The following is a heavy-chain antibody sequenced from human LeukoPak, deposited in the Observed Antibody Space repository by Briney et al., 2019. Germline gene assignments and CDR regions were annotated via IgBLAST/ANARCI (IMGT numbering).Heavy chain of an antibody. D-gene: IGHD1-26*01. CDR1: GFTFSSYA. Sequence: PGGSLRLSCAASGFTFSSYAMSWVRQAPGKGLEWVSSISGSGGSIYYADSVKGRFTISRDNSKNTLYLQMNSLGAEDTAVYYRAKAPSGGSVYFDYWGQGTLVTVSS. CDR2: ISGSGGSI. V-gene: IGHV3-23*01. J-gene: IGHJ4*02. CDR3: AKAPSGGSVYFDY.